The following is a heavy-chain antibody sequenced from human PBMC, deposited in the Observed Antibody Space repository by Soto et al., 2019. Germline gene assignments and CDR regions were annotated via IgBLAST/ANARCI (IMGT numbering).Heavy chain of an antibody. CDR1: GGSISSGDYY. CDR3: ARVGGFGATTIDY. Sequence: QVQLQESGPGLVKPSQTLSLTCTVSGGSISSGDYYWSWIRQPPGKGLEWIGYIYYSGSTYYNPSLKSRGTISVDTSKHHSSLKLSSVTAAYTAVYYCARVGGFGATTIDYWGQGTLVTVSS. D-gene: IGHD3-10*01. CDR2: IYYSGST. V-gene: IGHV4-30-4*01. J-gene: IGHJ4*02.